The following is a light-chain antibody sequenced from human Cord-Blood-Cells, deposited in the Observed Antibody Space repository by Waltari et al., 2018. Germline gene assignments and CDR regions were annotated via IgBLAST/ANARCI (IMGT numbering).Light chain of an antibody. V-gene: IGKV2-30*02. Sequence: DVVMTQSPLSLPVTLGQPASISCRSTQSLVHSDANTYMNWFQQRPGQSPRRLIYKVSNRDYRVTDRFSGSGSGTDYTLKISGEEDEEVGVYYCMQGTLWPVFTFRPRPKVDIK. CDR1: QSLVHSDANTY. CDR3: MQGTLWPVFT. CDR2: KVS. J-gene: IGKJ3*01.